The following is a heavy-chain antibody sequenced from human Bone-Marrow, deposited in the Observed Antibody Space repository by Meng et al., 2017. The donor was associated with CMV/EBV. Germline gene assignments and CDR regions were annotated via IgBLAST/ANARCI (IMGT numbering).Heavy chain of an antibody. CDR3: ARRATVVTHGSDFDY. Sequence: GSSFTSYWIGWVRQVPGKGLEWMGIIYPGDSDTRYSPSFQGQVTISADKSISTAYLQWSSLKASDTAMYYCARRATVVTHGSDFDYWGQGTLVTVSS. D-gene: IGHD4-23*01. CDR2: IYPGDSDT. V-gene: IGHV5-51*01. J-gene: IGHJ4*02. CDR1: GSSFTSYW.